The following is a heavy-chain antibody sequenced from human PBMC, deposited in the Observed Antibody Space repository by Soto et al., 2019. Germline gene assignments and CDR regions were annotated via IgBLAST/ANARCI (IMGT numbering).Heavy chain of an antibody. D-gene: IGHD6-13*01. CDR1: GYTFTSYD. CDR2: MNPNSGNT. V-gene: IGHV1-8*01. CDR3: ARVFPWRAAAGTGGMDV. Sequence: QVQLVQSGAEVKKPGASVKVSCKASGYTFTSYDINWVRQATGQGLEWMGSMNPNSGNTGYAQKFQGRVTMTRNTSISTAYMELSSLRSEDTAVYYCARVFPWRAAAGTGGMDVWGQGTTVTVSS. J-gene: IGHJ6*02.